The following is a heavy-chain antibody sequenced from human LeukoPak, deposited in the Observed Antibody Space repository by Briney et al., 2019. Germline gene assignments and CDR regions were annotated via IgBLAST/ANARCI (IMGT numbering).Heavy chain of an antibody. CDR3: VRNYYHGMDV. V-gene: IGHV7-4-1*02. CDR2: INTNTGNP. CDR1: GYTFTTYA. J-gene: IGHJ6*02. Sequence: ASVTVSCTASGYTFTTYAMNWVRQAPGQGLEWMAWINTNTGNPTYAQGFTGRFVFSLDTSVSTAYLEMSSLKAEDTAVYYCVRNYYHGMDVWGQGTTVTVSS.